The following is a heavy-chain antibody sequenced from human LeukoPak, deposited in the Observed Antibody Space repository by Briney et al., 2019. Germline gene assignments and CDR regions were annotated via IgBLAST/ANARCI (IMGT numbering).Heavy chain of an antibody. CDR1: GFTFDDYA. Sequence: GRSLRLSCAASGFTFDDYAMHWVRQAPGKGLEWVSVISDLGASTYYADSVKGRFTISRDNSKNTLYLQMNSLRAEDTAVYYCAKPRTIAVPGRSGFDSWGQGTLVTVSS. D-gene: IGHD6-13*01. CDR2: ISDLGAST. CDR3: AKPRTIAVPGRSGFDS. J-gene: IGHJ4*02. V-gene: IGHV3-23*01.